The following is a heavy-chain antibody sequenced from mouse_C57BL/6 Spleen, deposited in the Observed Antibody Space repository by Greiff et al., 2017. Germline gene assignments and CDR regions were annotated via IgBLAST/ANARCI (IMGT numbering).Heavy chain of an antibody. D-gene: IGHD1-2*01. J-gene: IGHJ4*01. CDR1: GYAFSSSW. CDR3: ARPRLLGAMDY. CDR2: IYPGDGDT. V-gene: IGHV1-82*01. Sequence: VKLVESGPELVKPGASVKISCKASGYAFSSSWMNWVKQRPGKGLEWIGRIYPGDGDTNYNGKFKGKATLTADKSSSTAYMQLSSLTSEDSAVYFCARPRLLGAMDYWGQGTSVTVSS.